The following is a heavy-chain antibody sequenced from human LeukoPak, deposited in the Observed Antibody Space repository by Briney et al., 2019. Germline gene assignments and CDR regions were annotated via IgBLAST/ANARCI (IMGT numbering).Heavy chain of an antibody. J-gene: IGHJ5*02. Sequence: SETLSLTCAVYGGSFSGYYWSWIRQPPGKGLEWIGEINHSGSTNYNPSLESRVTISVDTSKNQFSLKLSSVTAADTAVYYCARGRPSYSSRRYNWFDPWGQGTLVTVSS. D-gene: IGHD6-13*01. CDR2: INHSGST. V-gene: IGHV4-34*01. CDR1: GGSFSGYY. CDR3: ARGRPSYSSRRYNWFDP.